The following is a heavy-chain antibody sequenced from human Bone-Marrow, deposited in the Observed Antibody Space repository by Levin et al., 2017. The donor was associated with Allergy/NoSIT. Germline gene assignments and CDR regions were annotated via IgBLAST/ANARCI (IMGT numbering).Heavy chain of an antibody. CDR2: IYYSGRT. D-gene: IGHD1-26*01. Sequence: SETLSLTCTVSGGSISSSGSYWGWIRQPPGRGLEWIGNIYYSGRTYYNPSLKSRATLSVDTSKNHFSLRLSTVTAADTAVYFCARQTMRWGLSDYWGRGTLVAVSS. CDR1: GGSISSSGSY. V-gene: IGHV4-39*01. J-gene: IGHJ4*02. CDR3: ARQTMRWGLSDY.